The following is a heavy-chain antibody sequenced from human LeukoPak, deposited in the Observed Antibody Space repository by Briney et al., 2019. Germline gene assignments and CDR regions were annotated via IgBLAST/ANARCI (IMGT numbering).Heavy chain of an antibody. CDR2: ISSSGSTI. Sequence: GGSLRLSCAASGFTFSDYYMSWIRQAPGKGLEWVSYISSSGSTIYYADSVKGRFTISRDNVENSLYLQMDSLRVEDTATYYCASLSDGDFDYWGQGTLVTVSS. CDR3: ASLSDGDFDY. J-gene: IGHJ4*02. D-gene: IGHD4-17*01. V-gene: IGHV3-11*04. CDR1: GFTFSDYY.